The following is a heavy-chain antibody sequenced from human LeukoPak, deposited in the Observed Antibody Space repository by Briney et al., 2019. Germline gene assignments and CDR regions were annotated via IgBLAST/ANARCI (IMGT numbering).Heavy chain of an antibody. CDR1: GFTFDDYG. Sequence: GGSLRLSCAASGFTFDDYGTSWVRQAPGKGLEWVSGIKWNGGSTGYADSVKGRFTISRDNAKNSLYLQMNSLRAEDTALYYCARNSGAGYYFYMDVWGKGTAVTVSS. J-gene: IGHJ6*03. V-gene: IGHV3-20*04. CDR3: ARNSGAGYYFYMDV. D-gene: IGHD3-10*01. CDR2: IKWNGGST.